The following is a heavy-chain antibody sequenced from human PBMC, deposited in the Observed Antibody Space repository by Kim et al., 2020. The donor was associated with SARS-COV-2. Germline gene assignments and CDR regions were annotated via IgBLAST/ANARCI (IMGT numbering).Heavy chain of an antibody. J-gene: IGHJ4*02. Sequence: YAQKLQGRVTMTTDTSTSTAYMELRSLRSDDTAVYYCARAMYSSSWYPSWGQGTLVTVSS. CDR3: ARAMYSSSWYPS. V-gene: IGHV1-18*01. D-gene: IGHD6-13*01.